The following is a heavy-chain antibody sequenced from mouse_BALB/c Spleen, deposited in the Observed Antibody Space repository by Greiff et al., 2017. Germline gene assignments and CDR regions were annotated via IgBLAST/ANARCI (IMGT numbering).Heavy chain of an antibody. V-gene: IGHV5-9-4*01. Sequence: EVMLVESGGGLVKPGGSLKLSCAASGFTFSSYAMSWVRQSPEKRLEWVAEISSGGSYTYYPDTVTGRFTISRDNAKNTLYLEMSSLRSEDTAMYYCASHYRYGDYAMDYWGQGTSVTVSS. CDR2: ISSGGSYT. J-gene: IGHJ4*01. CDR3: ASHYRYGDYAMDY. CDR1: GFTFSSYA. D-gene: IGHD2-14*01.